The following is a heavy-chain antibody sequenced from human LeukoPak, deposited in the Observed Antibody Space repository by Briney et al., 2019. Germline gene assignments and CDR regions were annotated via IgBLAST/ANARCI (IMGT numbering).Heavy chain of an antibody. J-gene: IGHJ4*02. D-gene: IGHD6-13*01. CDR2: ISGSGGST. CDR1: GFTFSSYA. CDR3: AKSGYSSSWYVDYFDY. Sequence: GGSLRLSCAASGFTFSSYAMSWVRQAPGKGLDWVSAISGSGGSTYYADSVKGRFTISRDNSKNTLYLQMNSLRAEDTAVYYCAKSGYSSSWYVDYFDYWGQGTLVTVSS. V-gene: IGHV3-23*01.